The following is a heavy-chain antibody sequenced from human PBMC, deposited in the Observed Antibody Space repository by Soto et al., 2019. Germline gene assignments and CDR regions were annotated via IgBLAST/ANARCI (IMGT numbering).Heavy chain of an antibody. V-gene: IGHV3-30*18. CDR3: AKDIGHYYYDSSGQPA. CDR2: ISYDGSNK. CDR1: GFTFSSYC. J-gene: IGHJ5*02. D-gene: IGHD3-22*01. Sequence: SLRLSCAASGFTFSSYCMHWVRQSPVKGLEWVAVISYDGSNKYYADSVKGRFTISRDNSKNTLYLQMNSLRAEDTAVYYCAKDIGHYYYDSSGQPAWGQGTLVTVSS.